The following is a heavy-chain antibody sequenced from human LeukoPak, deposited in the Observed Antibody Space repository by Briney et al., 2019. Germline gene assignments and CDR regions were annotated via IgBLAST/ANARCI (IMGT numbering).Heavy chain of an antibody. V-gene: IGHV4-34*01. CDR1: GGSFSGYY. J-gene: IGHJ6*03. CDR3: ARVGIAVVVALPGYMDV. CDR2: INHSGST. Sequence: SETLSLTCAVYGGSFSGYYWSWIRQPPGKGLEWIGEINHSGSTNYNPSLKSRVTISVDTSKNQFSLKLSSVTAADTAVYYCARVGIAVVVALPGYMDVWGKGTTVTVSS. D-gene: IGHD2-15*01.